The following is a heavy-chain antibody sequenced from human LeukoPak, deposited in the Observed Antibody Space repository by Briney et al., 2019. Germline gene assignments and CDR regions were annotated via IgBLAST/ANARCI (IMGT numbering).Heavy chain of an antibody. J-gene: IGHJ3*01. D-gene: IGHD5-12*01. Sequence: SETLSLTCTVSGDSVSGHYWSWIRQTPGKGLEWIGYVSYSGGTNYNPSLKRRVSISSDTSKNQFSLKLSSPAAADPAVYYCARAPMAITTSAFPDAFDFWGHGTMVTVSS. CDR1: GDSVSGHY. CDR3: ARAPMAITTSAFPDAFDF. V-gene: IGHV4-59*02. CDR2: VSYSGGT.